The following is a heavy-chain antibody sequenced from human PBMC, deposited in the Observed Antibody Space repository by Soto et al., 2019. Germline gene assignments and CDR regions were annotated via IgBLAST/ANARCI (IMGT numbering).Heavy chain of an antibody. Sequence: QVQLVQSGAEVKKPGSSVKVSCKASGGTFRSYVTSWVRQAPGQGLEWLGGIIPMYGTTYYAQTFQGRVTXXTXXSTSAACKERSSLRSEDTAAYYCARIGTLGRIDDYRGQGTLVTVSP. CDR1: GGTFRSYV. CDR2: IIPMYGTT. D-gene: IGHD1-26*01. V-gene: IGHV1-69*05. CDR3: ARIGTLGRIDDY. J-gene: IGHJ4*02.